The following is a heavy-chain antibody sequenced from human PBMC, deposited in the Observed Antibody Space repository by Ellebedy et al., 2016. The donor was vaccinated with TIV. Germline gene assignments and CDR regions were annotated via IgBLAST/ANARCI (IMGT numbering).Heavy chain of an antibody. V-gene: IGHV3-23*01. J-gene: IGHJ4*02. CDR3: AKENDH. CDR2: ISASSYST. Sequence: GESLKISCAASGFTFSNYPMTWVRQAPGKGLEWVSVISASSYSTYYADSVKGRFTISRDNPRNTLYLQMNSLRVEDTAVYYCAKENDHWGQGTLVTVSS. CDR1: GFTFSNYP.